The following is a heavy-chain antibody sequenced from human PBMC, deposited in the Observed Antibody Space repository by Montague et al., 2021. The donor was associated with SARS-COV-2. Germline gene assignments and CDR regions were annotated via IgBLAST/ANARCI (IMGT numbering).Heavy chain of an antibody. CDR1: GGSISSYY. CDR2: IYYSGST. J-gene: IGHJ4*02. V-gene: IGHV4-59*01. CDR3: ARRSLGYCSGGSCYSGYDY. D-gene: IGHD2-15*01. Sequence: SETLSLTCTVSGGSISSYYWSWIRQPPGKGLEWIGYIYYSGSTNYNPSLKSRVTISVDTSKSQFSLKLSSVTAADTAVYYCARRSLGYCSGGSCYSGYDYWGQGTLVTVSS.